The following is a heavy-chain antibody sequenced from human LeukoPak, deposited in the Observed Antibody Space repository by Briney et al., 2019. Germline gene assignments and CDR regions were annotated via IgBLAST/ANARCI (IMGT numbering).Heavy chain of an antibody. J-gene: IGHJ2*01. CDR3: TREDNWYFDL. Sequence: GGFLRLSCAASGFTFSDYDMSWIRQAPGKGLEWVSYIASSSSYTNYADSVKGRFTISRDNAKNSLYLQMNSLRAEDTAVYYCTREDNWYFDLWGRGTLVTVSS. CDR2: IASSSSYT. CDR1: GFTFSDYD. V-gene: IGHV3-11*05.